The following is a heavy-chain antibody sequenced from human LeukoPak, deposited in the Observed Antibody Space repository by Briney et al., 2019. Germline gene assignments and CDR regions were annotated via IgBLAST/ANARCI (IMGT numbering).Heavy chain of an antibody. V-gene: IGHV3-74*01. Sequence: GGSLRLSCEASGFTFRDHWMHWVRQVPGKGLVWVSRINGYETSTAYADSVKGRFTNSRDNARNTLYLQMNSLRVEDTAIYYCARDRAESNWTNHTLFDSWGQGTPVTVSS. J-gene: IGHJ4*02. CDR2: INGYETST. CDR1: GFTFRDHW. CDR3: ARDRAESNWTNHTLFDS. D-gene: IGHD1/OR15-1a*01.